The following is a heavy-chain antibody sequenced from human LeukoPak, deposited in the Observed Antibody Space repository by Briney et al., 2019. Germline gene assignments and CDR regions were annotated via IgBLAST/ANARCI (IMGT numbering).Heavy chain of an antibody. J-gene: IGHJ4*02. CDR3: ARDLYDSSGCPGY. CDR1: GFTFSSYS. V-gene: IGHV3-21*01. Sequence: PGGPLRLSCAASGFTFSSYSMNWVRQAPGKGLEWVSSISSSSSYIYYADSVKGRFTISRDNAKNSLYLQMNSLRAEDTAVYYCARDLYDSSGCPGYWGQGTLVTVSS. D-gene: IGHD3-22*01. CDR2: ISSSSSYI.